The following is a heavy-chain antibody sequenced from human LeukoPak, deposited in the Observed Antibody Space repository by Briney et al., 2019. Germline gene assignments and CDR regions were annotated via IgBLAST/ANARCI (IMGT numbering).Heavy chain of an antibody. CDR3: ARGGPPLLLFDY. D-gene: IGHD2-15*01. J-gene: IGHJ4*02. CDR2: INHSGST. V-gene: IGHV4-34*01. CDR1: GGSFSGYY. Sequence: SETLSLTCAVYGGSFSGYYWSWIRQPPGKGLEWIGEINHSGSTNYNPSLKSRVTISVDTSKSQFSLKLSSVTAADTAVYYCARGGPPLLLFDYWGQGTLVTVSS.